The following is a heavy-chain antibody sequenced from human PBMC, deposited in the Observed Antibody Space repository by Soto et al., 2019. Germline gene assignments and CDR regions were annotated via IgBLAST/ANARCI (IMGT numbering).Heavy chain of an antibody. Sequence: QVQFVQSGAEVKKPGASVQVSCKTSGYTFTSYDINWVRQAPGQGLEWVGWMNTNSDDTRSAQKFRGRLTLTRDKSMRAVYMKLSNLRPDDTAVYYCAREWSAAGHFYGMDVWGQGTTVAVSS. CDR2: MNTNSDDT. V-gene: IGHV1-8*01. CDR3: AREWSAAGHFYGMDV. J-gene: IGHJ6*01. D-gene: IGHD6-13*01. CDR1: GYTFTSYD.